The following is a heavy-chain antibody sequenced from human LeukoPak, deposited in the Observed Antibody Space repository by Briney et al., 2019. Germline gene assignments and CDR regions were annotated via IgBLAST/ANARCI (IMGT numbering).Heavy chain of an antibody. CDR1: GFTFSTYW. V-gene: IGHV3-7*05. J-gene: IGHJ4*02. CDR2: IKQDGSEK. CDR3: AKRRRSSGWYEFGLDY. Sequence: GGSLRLSCAASGFTFSTYWMSWVRQAPGKGLEWVANIKQDGSEKHYVDSVKGRFTISRDSAKNSLYLQMNSLRAEDTAVYYCAKRRRSSGWYEFGLDYWGQGTLVTVSS. D-gene: IGHD6-19*01.